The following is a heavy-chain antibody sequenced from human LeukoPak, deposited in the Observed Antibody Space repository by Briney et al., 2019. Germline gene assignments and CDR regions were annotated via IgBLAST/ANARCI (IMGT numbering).Heavy chain of an antibody. Sequence: PGGSLRLSCAASGFTFSSYSMNWVRQAPGKGLEWVSFISTSSSYIYYADSVKGRFTISRDNAKNSLSLQMNSLRAEDTAVYYCAELGITMIGGVWGKGTTVTISS. CDR3: AELGITMIGGV. CDR1: GFTFSSYS. J-gene: IGHJ6*04. D-gene: IGHD3-10*02. CDR2: ISTSSSYI. V-gene: IGHV3-21*01.